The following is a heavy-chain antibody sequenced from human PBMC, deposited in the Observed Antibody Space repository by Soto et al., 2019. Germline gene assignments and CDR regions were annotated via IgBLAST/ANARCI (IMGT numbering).Heavy chain of an antibody. CDR3: ARRLTGYYDSSGYYYRSLSSPLDI. Sequence: GASVEVSCKASGYTFTSYYMHWVRQAPGQGLEWMGIINPSGGSTSYAQKFQGRVTMTRDTSTSTVYMELSSLRSEDTAVYYCARRLTGYYDSSGYYYRSLSSPLDIWGQGTMVTVSS. V-gene: IGHV1-46*01. J-gene: IGHJ3*02. CDR2: INPSGGST. D-gene: IGHD3-22*01. CDR1: GYTFTSYY.